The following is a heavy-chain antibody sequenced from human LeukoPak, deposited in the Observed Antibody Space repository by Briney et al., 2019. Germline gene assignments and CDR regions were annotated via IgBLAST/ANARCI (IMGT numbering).Heavy chain of an antibody. J-gene: IGHJ4*02. V-gene: IGHV4-61*01. CDR2: IYYSGST. CDR3: STQSSSWYGAFDY. Sequence: SETLSLTCTVSGGSVSSGSYYWSWIRQPPGKGLEWIGYIYYSGSTNYNPSRKSRVTISVDTSKNQFSLKLSSVTAADTAVYDCSTQSSSWYGAFDYWGQGTLVTVSS. D-gene: IGHD6-13*01. CDR1: GGSVSSGSYY.